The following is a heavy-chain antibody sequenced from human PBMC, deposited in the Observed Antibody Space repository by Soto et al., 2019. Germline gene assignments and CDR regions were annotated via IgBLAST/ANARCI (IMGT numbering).Heavy chain of an antibody. CDR2: IYYSGST. V-gene: IGHV4-31*03. J-gene: IGHJ3*02. D-gene: IGHD1-26*01. CDR1: GGSISSGGYY. Sequence: SETLSLTCTVSGGSISSGGYYWSWIRQHPGKGLEWIGYIYYSGSTYYNPSLKSRVTISVDTSKNQFSLKLSSVTAADTAVYYCAESGSYYRDAFDIWGQGTMVTVSS. CDR3: AESGSYYRDAFDI.